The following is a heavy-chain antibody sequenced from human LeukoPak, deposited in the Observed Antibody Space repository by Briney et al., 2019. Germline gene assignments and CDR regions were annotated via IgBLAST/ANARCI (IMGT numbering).Heavy chain of an antibody. J-gene: IGHJ5*02. Sequence: PSETLSLTCTVSGGSISSYYWSWIRQPPGKGLEWIGYIYYSGSTNYNPSLKSRVTISVDTSKNQFSLKLSSVTAADTAVYYCARGRDIVVATATDRNWFDPWGQGTLVTVSS. CDR3: ARGRDIVVATATDRNWFDP. CDR2: IYYSGST. V-gene: IGHV4-59*12. CDR1: GGSISSYY. D-gene: IGHD2-21*02.